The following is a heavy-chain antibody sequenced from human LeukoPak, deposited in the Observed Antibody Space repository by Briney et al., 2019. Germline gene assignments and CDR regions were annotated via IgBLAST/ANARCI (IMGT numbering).Heavy chain of an antibody. V-gene: IGHV3-15*01. CDR1: GFTFSTCA. D-gene: IGHD1-26*01. J-gene: IGHJ4*02. Sequence: GGSLRLSCAASGFTFSTCAMSWVRQAPGKGLEWVGRIKSKTAGGTIDYAAPVKGRFTISRDGSKNTLYLQMNSLKTEDTAVYYCTTGESMVGSTIHIRWADWGQGTLVTVSS. CDR2: IKSKTAGGTI. CDR3: TTGESMVGSTIHIRWAD.